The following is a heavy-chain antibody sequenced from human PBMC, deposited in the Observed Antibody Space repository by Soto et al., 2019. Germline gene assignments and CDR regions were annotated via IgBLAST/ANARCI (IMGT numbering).Heavy chain of an antibody. J-gene: IGHJ6*03. CDR1: GFTFSTYA. D-gene: IGHD6-6*01. Sequence: EVQLLESGGGLVQPGGSLRLSCGASGFTFSTYAMTWVRQAPGAGLEWVSTITNTGGRTKYTDSVKGRFSISRAKSKNTVYLQMNSLRAEDTAVYFCAKEGASSSDNYYNLDVWGRGTTVTVSS. CDR3: AKEGASSSDNYYNLDV. CDR2: ITNTGGRT. V-gene: IGHV3-23*01.